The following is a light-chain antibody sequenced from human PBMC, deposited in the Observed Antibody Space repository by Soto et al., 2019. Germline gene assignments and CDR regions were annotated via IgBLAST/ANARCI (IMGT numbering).Light chain of an antibody. Sequence: QLVRAQSPSASASLGASVKLTCTLSSGHNSYAIAWHQQQPEKGPRYLMKLNSDGSHSKGDGIPDRFSGSSSGAERYLTISSLQSEDEADYYCQTWGTGIHVFGTGTKLTVL. CDR2: LNSDGSH. J-gene: IGLJ1*01. CDR3: QTWGTGIHV. CDR1: SGHNSYA. V-gene: IGLV4-69*01.